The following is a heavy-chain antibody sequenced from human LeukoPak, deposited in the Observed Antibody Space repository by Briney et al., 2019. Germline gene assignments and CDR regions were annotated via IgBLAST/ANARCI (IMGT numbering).Heavy chain of an antibody. CDR2: ISSDGSGT. CDR1: GISFSSSH. J-gene: IGHJ4*02. Sequence: GGSLRLSCAASGISFSSSHMHWVRQAPGKGLEWVAGISSDGSGTYYADSVKGRFTISRDNSKNTLYLQMNSLRAEDTAVYYCARERVEDTAMVWPLDYWGQGTLVTVSS. V-gene: IGHV3-30*04. CDR3: ARERVEDTAMVWPLDY. D-gene: IGHD5-18*01.